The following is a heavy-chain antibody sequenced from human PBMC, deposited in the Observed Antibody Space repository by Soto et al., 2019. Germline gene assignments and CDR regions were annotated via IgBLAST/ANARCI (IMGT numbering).Heavy chain of an antibody. J-gene: IGHJ6*02. D-gene: IGHD3-10*01. V-gene: IGHV1-3*04. CDR2: INIGSGNT. Sequence: GASVKVSCKASGYAFSSYAMHWVRQAPGQRLEWMGWINIGSGNTEYSQNFQDRITITRDTSASTVYMELNSLRAEDTAVYYCARDFTYGSGSYLYYYGMDVWGQGTTVTVSS. CDR1: GYAFSSYA. CDR3: ARDFTYGSGSYLYYYGMDV.